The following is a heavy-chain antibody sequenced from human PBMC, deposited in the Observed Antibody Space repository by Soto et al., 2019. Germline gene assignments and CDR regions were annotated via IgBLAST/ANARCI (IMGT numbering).Heavy chain of an antibody. J-gene: IGHJ4*02. CDR2: IYHSGST. CDR1: GGSISSGGYS. V-gene: IGHV4-30-2*05. D-gene: IGHD3-10*01. Sequence: PSETLSLTCAVSGGSISSGGYSWSWIRQPPGKGLEWIGYIYHSGSTYYNPSLKSRLTISVDTSKNQFSLKLSSVTAADTAVYYCARGVTMVRGVIHTPYFDYWGQGTLVTVSS. CDR3: ARGVTMVRGVIHTPYFDY.